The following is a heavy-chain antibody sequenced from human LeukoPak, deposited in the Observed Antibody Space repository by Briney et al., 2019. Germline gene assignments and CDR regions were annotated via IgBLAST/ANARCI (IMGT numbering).Heavy chain of an antibody. J-gene: IGHJ3*02. CDR3: ARGKQQWLVRAAFDI. Sequence: ASVKVSCKASGYTFTSHDINWVRQATGQGLEWMGWMNPNSGNTGYAQKFQGRVTMTRNTSISTAYMELSSLRSEDTAVYYCARGKQQWLVRAAFDIWGQGTMVTVSS. D-gene: IGHD6-19*01. CDR2: MNPNSGNT. V-gene: IGHV1-8*01. CDR1: GYTFTSHD.